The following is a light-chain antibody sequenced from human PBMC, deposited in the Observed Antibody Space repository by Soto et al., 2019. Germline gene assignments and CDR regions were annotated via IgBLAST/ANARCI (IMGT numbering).Light chain of an antibody. CDR1: QNVDTKY. V-gene: IGKV3-20*01. J-gene: IGKJ1*01. Sequence: EIVLTQSPGTLSLSPGERATLSCRASQNVDTKYLAWYQQKPGQAPRLLIYGASSRATGIPDRFSGSGSGTDFTLTISRLEPEDFAVYYCQQYGSSPWTFGQGTKVDIK. CDR3: QQYGSSPWT. CDR2: GAS.